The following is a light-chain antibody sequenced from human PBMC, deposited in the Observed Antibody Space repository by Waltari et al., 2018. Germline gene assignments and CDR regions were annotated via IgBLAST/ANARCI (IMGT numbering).Light chain of an antibody. CDR3: VQGTNVPFT. Sequence: DVVMTQSPLSLPVTPGQPASISCRSSQSLVHSDGKTYLHWLQQKPGQPPRRLIYQVSNRDSGVPDRFSGSGTGTDFTLQISRVEAEDVAVYYGVQGTNVPFTFGPGPNWISN. CDR2: QVS. J-gene: IGKJ3*01. CDR1: QSLVHSDGKTY. V-gene: IGKV2-30*02.